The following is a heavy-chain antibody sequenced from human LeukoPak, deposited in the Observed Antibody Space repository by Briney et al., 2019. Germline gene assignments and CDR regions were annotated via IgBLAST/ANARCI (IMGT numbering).Heavy chain of an antibody. J-gene: IGHJ5*02. CDR2: IYYSGST. V-gene: IGHV4-59*08. CDR3: AKIGGYSYEGDWFDP. Sequence: PSETLSLTCTVSGGSISSYYWSWIRQPPGKGLEWIGYIYYSGSTNYNPSLKSRVTISVDTSKNQFSLKLSSVTAADTAVYYCAKIGGYSYEGDWFDPWGQGTLVTVSS. D-gene: IGHD5-18*01. CDR1: GGSISSYY.